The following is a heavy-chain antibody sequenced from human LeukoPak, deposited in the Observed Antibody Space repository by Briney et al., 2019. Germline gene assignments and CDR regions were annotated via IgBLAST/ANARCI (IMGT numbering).Heavy chain of an antibody. D-gene: IGHD4-23*01. CDR1: GFTFSSYG. J-gene: IGHJ4*02. CDR2: IRYDGSNK. CDR3: AKAHWGPPSVVTPGDY. Sequence: GGSLRLSCAASGFTFSSYGMHWVRQAPGKGLEWVAFIRYDGSNKYYADSVKGRFTISRDNSKNTLYLQMNSLRAEDTAVYYCAKAHWGPPSVVTPGDYWGQGTLVTVSP. V-gene: IGHV3-30*02.